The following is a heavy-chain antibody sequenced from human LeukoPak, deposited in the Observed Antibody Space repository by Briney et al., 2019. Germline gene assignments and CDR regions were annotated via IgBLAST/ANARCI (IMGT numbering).Heavy chain of an antibody. D-gene: IGHD6-6*01. CDR2: IYYSGST. CDR3: ARASSSSIDY. CDR1: GVSISSGGYF. Sequence: PSQTLSLTCTVSGVSISSGGYFWSWLRQHQGKGLEWIGYIYYSGSTYYNPSLKSRVTISVDTSKNQFSLKLSSVTAADTAVYYCARASSSSIDYWGQGTLVTVS. V-gene: IGHV4-31*03. J-gene: IGHJ4*02.